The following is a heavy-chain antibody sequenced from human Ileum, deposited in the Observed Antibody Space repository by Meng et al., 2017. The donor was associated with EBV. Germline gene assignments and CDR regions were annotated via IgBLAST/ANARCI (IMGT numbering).Heavy chain of an antibody. D-gene: IGHD4-23*01. CDR2: VHYSGST. V-gene: IGHV4-39*01. J-gene: IGHJ4*02. CDR3: ARQGLRWTGEWIDY. CDR1: VCGLNGSGYY. Sequence: QQQVQVQGSGLGMLSATQSLTLTGAVCGLNGSGYYWGWIRQPPGEGLEWIGSVHYSGSTYYNPSLKSRVTISVDTSKNQFSLRLSSVTAADTAVYYCARQGLRWTGEWIDYWGQGALVTVSS.